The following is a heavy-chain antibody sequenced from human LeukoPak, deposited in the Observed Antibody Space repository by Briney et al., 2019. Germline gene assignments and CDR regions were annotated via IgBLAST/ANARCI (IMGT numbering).Heavy chain of an antibody. V-gene: IGHV3-30*18. CDR1: GFTFSNYA. CDR3: AKDLHYYGPGSSPQY. Sequence: GGSLRLSCEACGFTFSNYAMHWVRRAPGKGLEWVALISYDGSTKHYADSVKGRFTISRDNSKNTLSLQINSLRSEDTAVYYCAKDLHYYGPGSSPQYWGQGTLVTVSS. CDR2: ISYDGSTK. D-gene: IGHD3-10*01. J-gene: IGHJ4*02.